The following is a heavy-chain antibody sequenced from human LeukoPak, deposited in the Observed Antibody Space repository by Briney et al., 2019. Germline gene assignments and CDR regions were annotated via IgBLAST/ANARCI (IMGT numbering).Heavy chain of an antibody. CDR3: ARVNFLSVGESKNGMDV. D-gene: IGHD3-10*01. Sequence: SVKVSCKASGGTFSSYAISWVRQAPGQGLEWMGRIIPIFGLANYAQKFQGRVTITADKSTSTAYMELSSLRSEDTAVYYCARVNFLSVGESKNGMDVWGQGTTVTVSS. J-gene: IGHJ6*02. CDR1: GGTFSSYA. CDR2: IIPIFGLA. V-gene: IGHV1-69*04.